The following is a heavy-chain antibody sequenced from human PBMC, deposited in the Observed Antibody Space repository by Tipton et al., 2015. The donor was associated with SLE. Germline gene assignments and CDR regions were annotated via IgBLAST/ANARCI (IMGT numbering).Heavy chain of an antibody. V-gene: IGHV3-48*03. J-gene: IGHJ4*02. Sequence: SLRLSCAASGFTFSNYEMNWVRQAPGKGLEWVSYISSSGRTMYYADSVKGRFTISRDNAKNSLYLQMTSLRAEDTAVYYCARGGNQPDYWGQGTLVTISS. CDR3: ARGGNQPDY. D-gene: IGHD3-16*01. CDR1: GFTFSNYE. CDR2: ISSSGRTM.